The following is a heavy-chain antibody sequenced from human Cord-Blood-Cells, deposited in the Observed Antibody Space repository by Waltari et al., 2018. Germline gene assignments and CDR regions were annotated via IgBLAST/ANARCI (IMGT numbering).Heavy chain of an antibody. V-gene: IGHV1-46*01. Sequence: QVQLVQSGAEVKKPGASVKVSCKASGYTFTSYYMHWVRQAPGQGLEWMGIINPSGGSTSYAQKFQGRVTMTRDTSTSTVYMELSSLRSEDTAVYYCARREVVSSGYYYYFDYWGQGTLVTVSS. J-gene: IGHJ4*02. CDR2: INPSGGST. CDR1: GYTFTSYY. D-gene: IGHD3-22*01. CDR3: ARREVVSSGYYYYFDY.